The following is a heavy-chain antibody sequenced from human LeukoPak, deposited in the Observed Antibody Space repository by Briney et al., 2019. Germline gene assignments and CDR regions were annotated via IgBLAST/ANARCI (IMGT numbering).Heavy chain of an antibody. D-gene: IGHD6-6*01. CDR3: ARGLSGYASSLGY. CDR1: GFTFDDYA. J-gene: IGHJ4*02. V-gene: IGHV3-74*01. CDR2: INSDGSST. Sequence: GGSLRLSCAASGFTFDDYAMHWARQAPGKGLVWVSRINSDGSSTSYADSVRGRFSISRDNAKNTLYLQMNSLRAEDTAVYYCARGLSGYASSLGYWGQGTLVTVSA.